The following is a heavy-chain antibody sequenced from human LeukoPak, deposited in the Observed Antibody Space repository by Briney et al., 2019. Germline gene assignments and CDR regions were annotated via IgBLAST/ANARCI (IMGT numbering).Heavy chain of an antibody. CDR3: AKDLGSSGWYIDY. Sequence: GGSLRLACAATGFTFSTYGVYWVRQAPGKGLEWVSSNSGGSSYYADSVKGRFTISRDNSKNTLYLQMNSLRAEDTAVYYCAKDLGSSGWYIDYWGQGTLVTVSS. J-gene: IGHJ4*02. CDR2: NSGGSS. CDR1: GFTFSTYG. V-gene: IGHV3-23*01. D-gene: IGHD6-19*01.